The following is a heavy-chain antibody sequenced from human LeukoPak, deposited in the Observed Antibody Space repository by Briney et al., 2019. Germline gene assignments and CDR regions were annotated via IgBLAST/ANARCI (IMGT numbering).Heavy chain of an antibody. CDR1: GGTFSSYA. CDR3: ARDQDYWFDP. CDR2: IIPIFGTA. V-gene: IGHV1-69*05. Sequence: SVKVSCKASGGTFSSYAISWVRQAPGQGLEWMGGIIPIFGTANYAQKFQGRVTITTDESTSTAYMELSNLRSEDTAVYYCARDQDYWFDPWGQGTLVTVSS. D-gene: IGHD3/OR15-3a*01. J-gene: IGHJ5*02.